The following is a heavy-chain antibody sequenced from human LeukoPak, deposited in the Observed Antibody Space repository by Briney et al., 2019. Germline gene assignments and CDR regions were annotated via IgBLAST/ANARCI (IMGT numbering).Heavy chain of an antibody. Sequence: SETLSLTCTVSGGSVSSGSYYWSWIRQPPGKGLERIGYIYYSGSTNYNPSLKSRVTISVDTSKNQFSLKLSSVTAADTAVYYCAREGLDYDFWSGYYRFDYWGQGTLVTVSS. J-gene: IGHJ4*02. D-gene: IGHD3-3*01. V-gene: IGHV4-61*01. CDR3: AREGLDYDFWSGYYRFDY. CDR2: IYYSGST. CDR1: GGSVSSGSYY.